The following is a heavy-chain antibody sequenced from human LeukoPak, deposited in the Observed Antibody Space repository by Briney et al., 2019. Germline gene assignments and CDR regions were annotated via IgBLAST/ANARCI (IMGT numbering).Heavy chain of an antibody. V-gene: IGHV4-4*02. CDR1: GGSIRRSHW. J-gene: IGHJ5*02. CDR3: ARVTYDNWFDP. CDR2: IYNSGST. Sequence: SETLSLTCAVSGGSIRRSHWWSWVRQPPGKGLEWLAEIYNSGSTNYNPSLKGRLTISEDKSKNQSSLKLSSVTAADTAVYYCARVTYDNWFDPWGQGTLVTVSS.